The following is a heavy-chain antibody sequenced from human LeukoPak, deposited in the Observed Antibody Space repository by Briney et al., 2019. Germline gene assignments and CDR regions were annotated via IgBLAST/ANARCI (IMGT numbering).Heavy chain of an antibody. CDR3: ARGSRGSSTFSYYYYMDV. CDR1: GFTFSSYS. J-gene: IGHJ6*03. Sequence: GGSLRLSCAASGFTFSSYSMNWVRQAPGKGLEWVSSISGSGTYKYYAGSVKGRFTISRDNAKNSLFLQMNSLRAEDTAVYYCARGSRGSSTFSYYYYMDVWGKGTTVTVSS. CDR2: ISGSGTYK. V-gene: IGHV3-21*01. D-gene: IGHD6-6*01.